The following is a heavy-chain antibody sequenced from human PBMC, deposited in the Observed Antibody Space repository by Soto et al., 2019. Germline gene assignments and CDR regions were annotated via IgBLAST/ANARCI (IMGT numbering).Heavy chain of an antibody. V-gene: IGHV3-9*01. D-gene: IGHD3-9*01. CDR2: ISWNSGSI. Sequence: GGSLRLSCAASGFTFDDYAMHWVRQAPGKGLEWVSGISWNSGSIGYADSVKGRFTISRDNAKNSLYLQMNSLRAEDTALYYCAKELCVRYFDWILKGAFEIWGQGTMVTVS. J-gene: IGHJ3*02. CDR1: GFTFDDYA. CDR3: AKELCVRYFDWILKGAFEI.